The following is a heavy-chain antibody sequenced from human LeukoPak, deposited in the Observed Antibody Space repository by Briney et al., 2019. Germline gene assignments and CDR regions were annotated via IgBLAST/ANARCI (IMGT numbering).Heavy chain of an antibody. J-gene: IGHJ6*03. Sequence: KTGGSLRLSCAASGFTLSDYYMTWIRQAPGKGLEWVSYITSAGTTYYADSVKGRFTISRDNAKTSLYLQMNNVRADDTAVYHCARGHYYYSYMDVWGKGTTVTVSS. V-gene: IGHV3-11*04. CDR1: GFTLSDYY. CDR2: ITSAGTT. CDR3: ARGHYYYSYMDV.